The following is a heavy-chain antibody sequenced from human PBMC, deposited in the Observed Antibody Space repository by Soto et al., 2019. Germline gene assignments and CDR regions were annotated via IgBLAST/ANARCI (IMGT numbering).Heavy chain of an antibody. CDR3: ASFAGLY. CDR1: GFNFSAYW. J-gene: IGHJ4*02. D-gene: IGHD3-3*01. CDR2: IKQLGDKT. V-gene: IGHV3-7*01. Sequence: EVQLVESGGGLVQPGGSLRLSCSASGFNFSAYWMNRIRQAPGRGLEWVANIKQLGDKTSYADSIRGRFTVSRVTSSDSRFLQMNDLRVEHTAVVYCASFAGLYLGQGTLVSVSS.